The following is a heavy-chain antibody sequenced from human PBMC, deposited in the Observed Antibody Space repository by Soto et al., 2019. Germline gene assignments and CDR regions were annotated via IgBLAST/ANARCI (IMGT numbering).Heavy chain of an antibody. J-gene: IGHJ4*02. CDR1: GFTFSSYA. CDR2: ISYDGSNK. D-gene: IGHD5-12*01. Sequence: QVQLVESGGGVVQPGRSLRLSCAASGFTFSSYAMHWVRQAPGKGLEWVAVISYDGSNKYYADSVKGRFTISRDNSKNTRYLQMNSLRAEDTAVYYCASLSGYDYDYWGQGTLVTVSS. CDR3: ASLSGYDYDY. V-gene: IGHV3-30-3*01.